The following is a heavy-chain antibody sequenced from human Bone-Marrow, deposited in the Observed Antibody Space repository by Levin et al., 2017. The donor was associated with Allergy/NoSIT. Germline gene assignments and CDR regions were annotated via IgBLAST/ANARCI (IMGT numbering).Heavy chain of an antibody. V-gene: IGHV7-4-1*02. CDR3: ARPSPRYFSGGSCYWDYYYGFDV. CDR2: INTNINSGNP. J-gene: IGHJ6*02. D-gene: IGHD2-15*01. Sequence: GESLKISCKASGYTFTSYAINWVRQAPGQGLEWMGWINTNINSGNPTYAQGFTGRFVFSLDTSVSTAYLQISSLKAQDTAIYYCARPSPRYFSGGSCYWDYYYGFDVWGQGTTVTVSS. CDR1: GYTFTSYA.